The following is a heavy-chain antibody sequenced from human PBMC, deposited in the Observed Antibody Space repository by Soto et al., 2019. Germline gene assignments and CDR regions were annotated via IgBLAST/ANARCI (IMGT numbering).Heavy chain of an antibody. Sequence: QVQLQESGPGLVKPSQTLSLTCTVSGGSVSSGGYYWSWIRQPPGKGLERSGYIYYSASTYYKPSLKRRVTMSVDTSKNPFPLKLSSVTAADTAVYYWPRDSDAIAAAGIDYWGQGTLVTVSS. D-gene: IGHD6-13*01. J-gene: IGHJ4*02. V-gene: IGHV4-31*03. CDR3: PRDSDAIAAAGIDY. CDR2: IYYSAST. CDR1: GGSVSSGGYY.